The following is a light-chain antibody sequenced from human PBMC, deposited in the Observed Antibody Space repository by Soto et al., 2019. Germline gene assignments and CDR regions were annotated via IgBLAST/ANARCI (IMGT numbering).Light chain of an antibody. CDR1: QDIRGA. CDR3: QQSNTYPIT. Sequence: AIQLTQSPSSLSASVGDRVTITCRASQDIRGALAWYQQKPGKPPKLLIFDVSSLQGGVPSRFSGSGSGTDFTLTISSLQPEDFATYYCQQSNTYPITFGQGTRLEIK. V-gene: IGKV1-13*02. J-gene: IGKJ5*01. CDR2: DVS.